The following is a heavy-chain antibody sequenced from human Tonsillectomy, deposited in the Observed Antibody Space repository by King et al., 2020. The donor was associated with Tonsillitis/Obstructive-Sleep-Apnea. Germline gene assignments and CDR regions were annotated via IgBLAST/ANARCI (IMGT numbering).Heavy chain of an antibody. D-gene: IGHD1-1*01. CDR1: GFTFSTYS. CDR2: ISGSGNTI. Sequence: VQLVESGGGLEQPGGSLRLSCAASGFTFSTYSMNWVRQAPGKGLEWVSFISGSGNTIYYADSVKGRFTITRDNANNSQFLQMNSLRVEDTALYYCTRDKRQRWALDFWGQGTLVTVSS. J-gene: IGHJ4*02. V-gene: IGHV3-48*01. CDR3: TRDKRQRWALDF.